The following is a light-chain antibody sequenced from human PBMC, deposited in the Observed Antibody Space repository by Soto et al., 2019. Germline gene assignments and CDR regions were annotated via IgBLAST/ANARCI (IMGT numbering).Light chain of an antibody. CDR2: GAS. CDR1: QSVSSSY. CDR3: QQYGSSPPITWT. V-gene: IGKV3-20*01. Sequence: EIVLTQSPGTLSLSPGERATLSCRASQSVSSSYLAWYQQKPGQAPRLLIYGASSRATGSPDRFSGSGSGTDFPLTISRLEPEDFAVYYCQQYGSSPPITWTFGQGAKVEIK. J-gene: IGKJ1*01.